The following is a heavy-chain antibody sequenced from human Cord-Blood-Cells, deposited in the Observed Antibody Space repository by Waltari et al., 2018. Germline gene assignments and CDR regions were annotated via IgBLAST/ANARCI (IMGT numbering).Heavy chain of an antibody. V-gene: IGHV3-30*18. CDR1: GFTFSSYG. D-gene: IGHD3-22*01. Sequence: QVQLVESGGGVVQPGRYLRLSCAASGFTFSSYGMHWVRQDPGKGLEWVAIISYDGSNKYYADSVKGRFTISRDNSKNTLYLQMNSLRAEDTAVYYCAKDRGIVVVITKPFIDYWGQGTLVTVSS. J-gene: IGHJ4*02. CDR2: ISYDGSNK. CDR3: AKDRGIVVVITKPFIDY.